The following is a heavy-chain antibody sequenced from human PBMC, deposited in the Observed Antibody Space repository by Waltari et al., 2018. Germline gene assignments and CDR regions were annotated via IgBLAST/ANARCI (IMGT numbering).Heavy chain of an antibody. CDR3: AREMGLAEPTRVFDY. V-gene: IGHV4-39*07. D-gene: IGHD1-1*01. CDR1: GGSISSSSYY. CDR2: IYYSGST. Sequence: QLQLQESGPGLVKPSETLSLTCTVSGGSISSSSYYWGWIRQPPGKGLEWIGSIYYSGSTYYNPSLKSRGTISVDTSKNQFSLKLSSVTAADTAVYYCAREMGLAEPTRVFDYWGQGTLVTVSS. J-gene: IGHJ4*02.